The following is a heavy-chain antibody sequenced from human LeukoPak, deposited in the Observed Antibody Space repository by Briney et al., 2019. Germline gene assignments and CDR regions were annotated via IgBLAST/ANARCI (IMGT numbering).Heavy chain of an antibody. V-gene: IGHV2-70*18. CDR1: GGSISSYYW. CDR3: ARSLGPHFFDY. Sequence: RPSETLSLTCTVSGGSISSYYWSWIRQPPGKALEWLALIDWDDDKYYSTSLKTRLTISKDTSKNQVVLTMTNMDPVDTATYYCARSLGPHFFDYWGQGTLVTVSS. J-gene: IGHJ4*02. CDR2: IDWDDDK.